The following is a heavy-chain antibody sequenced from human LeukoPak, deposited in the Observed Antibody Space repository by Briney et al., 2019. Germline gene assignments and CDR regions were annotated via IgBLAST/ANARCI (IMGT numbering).Heavy chain of an antibody. V-gene: IGHV3-21*01. Sequence: GGSLRLSCAASGFTFSSYSMNWVRQAPGKGLEWVSSISSSSSYIYYADSVKGRFTISRDNAKNSLYLQMNSLGAEDTAVYYCARDGSAYRYFDLWGRGTLVTVSS. J-gene: IGHJ2*01. CDR3: ARDGSAYRYFDL. CDR2: ISSSSSYI. CDR1: GFTFSSYS.